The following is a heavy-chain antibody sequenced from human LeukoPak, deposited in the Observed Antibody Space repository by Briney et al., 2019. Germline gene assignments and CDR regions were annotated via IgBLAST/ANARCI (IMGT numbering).Heavy chain of an antibody. Sequence: ASVKVSCKASGYTFTSSYMHWVRQAPGQGLEWVGVINPSTGDTDYSQGFQGRVTMTRNTSISTAYMELSSLRSEDTAVYYCARGRPDYYDFWSGYYEGFDYWGQGTLVTVSS. J-gene: IGHJ4*02. CDR3: ARGRPDYYDFWSGYYEGFDY. D-gene: IGHD3-3*01. CDR1: GYTFTSSY. V-gene: IGHV1-46*01. CDR2: INPSTGDT.